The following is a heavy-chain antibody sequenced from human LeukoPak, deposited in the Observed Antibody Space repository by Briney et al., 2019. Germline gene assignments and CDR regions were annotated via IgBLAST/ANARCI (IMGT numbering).Heavy chain of an antibody. J-gene: IGHJ4*02. V-gene: IGHV1-69*16. CDR1: GGTFSSYT. CDR2: IIPILGIA. CDR3: ARDPRAGDY. Sequence: GSSVKVSCKASGGTFSSYTISWVRQAPGQGLEWMGRIIPILGIANYAQKFQGRVTITTDESTSTAYMELSRLRSDDTAVYYCARDPRAGDYWGQGTLVTVSS.